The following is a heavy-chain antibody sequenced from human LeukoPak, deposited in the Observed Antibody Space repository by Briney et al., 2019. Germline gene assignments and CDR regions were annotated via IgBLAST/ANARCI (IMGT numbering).Heavy chain of an antibody. Sequence: PGRSLRLSCAASGFTFSSYGMHWVRQAPGKGLEWVAVISYDGSNKYYADSVKGRFTISRDNSKNTLYLQMNSLRAEDTAVYYCAKTSIVVVPAAIPHWGQGTLVTVSS. J-gene: IGHJ4*02. CDR1: GFTFSSYG. CDR3: AKTSIVVVPAAIPH. V-gene: IGHV3-30*18. CDR2: ISYDGSNK. D-gene: IGHD2-2*01.